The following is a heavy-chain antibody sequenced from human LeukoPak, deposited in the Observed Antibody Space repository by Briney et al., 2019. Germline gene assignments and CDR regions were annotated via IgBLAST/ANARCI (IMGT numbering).Heavy chain of an antibody. J-gene: IGHJ4*02. CDR3: ARDRRASGWSDYFDY. CDR2: IKQDGSEK. D-gene: IGHD6-19*01. V-gene: IGHV3-7*01. Sequence: PGGSLRLSCAASGFTFSSYWMSWVRQAPGKGLEWVANIKQDGSEKYYVDSVKGRFTISRDNAKNSLYLQMNSLRGEDTAVYYCARDRRASGWSDYFDYWGQGTLVTVSS. CDR1: GFTFSSYW.